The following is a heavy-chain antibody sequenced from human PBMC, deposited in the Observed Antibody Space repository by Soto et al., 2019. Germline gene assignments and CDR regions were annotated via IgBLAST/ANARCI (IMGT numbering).Heavy chain of an antibody. J-gene: IGHJ6*02. V-gene: IGHV4-34*01. Sequence: PSETLSLTCAAYGGSFSGYYWSWIRQPPGKGLEWIGEINHSGSTNYNPSLKSRVTISVDTSKNQFSLNLSSVTAADTAVYYCARGPYCSGGTCYRGMDVWGQGTTVTVSS. CDR3: ARGPYCSGGTCYRGMDV. CDR2: INHSGST. CDR1: GGSFSGYY. D-gene: IGHD2-15*01.